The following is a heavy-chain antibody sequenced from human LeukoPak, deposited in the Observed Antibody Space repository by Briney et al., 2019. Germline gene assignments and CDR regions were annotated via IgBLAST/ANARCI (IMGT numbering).Heavy chain of an antibody. CDR3: IGSGGWPGY. J-gene: IGHJ4*02. CDR2: IASDGST. D-gene: IGHD1-26*01. Sequence: GGSLRLSCAASGFSFSRYAMHWVRQAPGKGLVWVSRIASDGSTVYADSVKGRFTISRDNAKDTVYLQMNSLRVEDTAVYYCIGSGGWPGYWGQGTLVTVSS. V-gene: IGHV3-74*01. CDR1: GFSFSRYA.